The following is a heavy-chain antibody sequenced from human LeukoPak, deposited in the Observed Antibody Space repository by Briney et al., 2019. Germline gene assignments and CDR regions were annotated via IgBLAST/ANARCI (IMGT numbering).Heavy chain of an antibody. CDR3: ARGYYGEAFDI. V-gene: IGHV3-21*01. CDR2: ISRSSTYI. CDR1: GFTFSTYS. J-gene: IGHJ3*02. Sequence: GGSLRLSCAASGFTFSTYSMNWVRQAPGKGLEWVSSISRSSTYIYYADSVKGRFTISRDNAKNSLYLQMNSLRAEDTAVYYCARGYYGEAFDIWGQGTMVTVSS. D-gene: IGHD3-22*01.